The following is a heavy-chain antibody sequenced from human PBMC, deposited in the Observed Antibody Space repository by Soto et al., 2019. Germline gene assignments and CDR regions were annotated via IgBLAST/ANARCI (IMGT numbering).Heavy chain of an antibody. J-gene: IGHJ3*02. D-gene: IGHD3-22*01. V-gene: IGHV4-59*01. Sequence: QVQLQESGPGLVKPSETLSFTCTVSGYSINSYYWSWIGQPPGKGLEWIAYFYKSGTTNYNPSLKSRVTISVDTSKNQFSLKLSSVTAADTAVYYCARTYDNSGPNSGGYAFDIWGQGTMLTVSS. CDR3: ARTYDNSGPNSGGYAFDI. CDR2: FYKSGTT. CDR1: GYSINSYY.